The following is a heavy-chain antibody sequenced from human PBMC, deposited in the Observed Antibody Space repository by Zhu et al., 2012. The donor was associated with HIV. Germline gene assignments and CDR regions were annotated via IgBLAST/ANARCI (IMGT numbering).Heavy chain of an antibody. D-gene: IGHD3-10*01. Sequence: QVQLQESGPGLVKPWETLSLTCTVSGDPISGYYWSWIRQPPGKGLEWIGDIYNSGSTNYSPSLKSRVTISVDTSKEQFSLKLSSVTAADTAVYYCARGSLETFYYGSVRYYGMDVWDQGP. J-gene: IGHJ6*02. CDR1: GDPISGYY. CDR3: ARGSLETFYYGSVRYYGMDV. V-gene: IGHV4-4*09. CDR2: IYNSGST.